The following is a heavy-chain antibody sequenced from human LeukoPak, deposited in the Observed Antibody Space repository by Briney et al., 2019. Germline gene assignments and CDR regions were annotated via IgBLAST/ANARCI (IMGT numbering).Heavy chain of an antibody. CDR3: ARGVRFLEGLLRSAYYFDY. V-gene: IGHV4-34*01. D-gene: IGHD3-3*01. CDR1: GGSFSGYY. CDR2: INHSGST. Sequence: PSETLSLTCAVYGGSFSGYYWSWIRQPPGKGLEWIGEINHSGSTKYNPSLKSRDTISVDTSKNQFSLKLSSVTAADTAVYYCARGVRFLEGLLRSAYYFDYWGQGTLVTVSS. J-gene: IGHJ4*02.